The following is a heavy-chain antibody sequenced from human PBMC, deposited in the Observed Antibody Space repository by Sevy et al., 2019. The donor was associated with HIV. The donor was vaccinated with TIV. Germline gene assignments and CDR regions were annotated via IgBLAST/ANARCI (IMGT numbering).Heavy chain of an antibody. Sequence: GGSLRLSCVGSGFSFSDHRMHWVRQAPGKGLEWMAVISYDGRNTKYKADSVKGRFTISRDNSKNTLYLQMNSLRAEDTAIYDCAIDRGEILSSAFDYWGQGTLVTVSS. J-gene: IGHJ4*02. D-gene: IGHD3-16*01. CDR1: GFSFSDHR. V-gene: IGHV3-30*03. CDR3: AIDRGEILSSAFDY. CDR2: ISYDGRNTK.